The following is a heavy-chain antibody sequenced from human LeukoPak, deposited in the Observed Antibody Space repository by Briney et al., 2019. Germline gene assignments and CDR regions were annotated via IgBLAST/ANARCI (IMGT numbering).Heavy chain of an antibody. CDR2: ISGSGGST. Sequence: QSGGSLRLSCAASGFTFSSYAMSWVRQAPGKGLEWVSAISGSGGSTYYADSVKGRFTISRDNSKSTLYLQMNSLRAEDTAVYYCAKDQQRTTVTTQPWFDPWGQGTLVTVSS. CDR3: AKDQQRTTVTTQPWFDP. CDR1: GFTFSSYA. V-gene: IGHV3-23*01. J-gene: IGHJ5*02. D-gene: IGHD4-17*01.